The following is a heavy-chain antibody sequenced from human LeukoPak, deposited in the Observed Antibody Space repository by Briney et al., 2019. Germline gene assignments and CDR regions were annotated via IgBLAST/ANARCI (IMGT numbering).Heavy chain of an antibody. CDR1: GGSISSSSYY. J-gene: IGHJ3*02. V-gene: IGHV4-39*01. D-gene: IGHD2-2*02. CDR2: IYYSGST. Sequence: SETLSLTCTVSGGSISSSSYYWGWIRQPPGKGLEWIGSIYYSGSTYYNPSLKSRVTISVDTSKNQFSLKLSSVTAADTAVYYCARPYCSSTSCYKVDAFDIWGQGTMVTVSS. CDR3: ARPYCSSTSCYKVDAFDI.